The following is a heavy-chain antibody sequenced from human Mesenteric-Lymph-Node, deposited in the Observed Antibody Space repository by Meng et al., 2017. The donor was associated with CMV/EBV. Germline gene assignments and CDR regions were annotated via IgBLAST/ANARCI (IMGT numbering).Heavy chain of an antibody. D-gene: IGHD1-1*01. V-gene: IGHV3-21*01. CDR3: ARGLEPPEAWFDP. CDR1: GFIFSGSA. Sequence: GESLKISCAASGFIFSGSAMSWVRQGPGKGLEWVSVISRTGGTIFYADSLQGRFAISRDNAKNSLYLQMNSLRAEYTDVYYCARGLEPPEAWFDPWGQGTLVTVSS. CDR2: ISRTGGTI. J-gene: IGHJ5*02.